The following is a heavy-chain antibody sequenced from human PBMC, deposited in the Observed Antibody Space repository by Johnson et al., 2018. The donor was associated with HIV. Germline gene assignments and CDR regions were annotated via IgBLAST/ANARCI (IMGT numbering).Heavy chain of an antibody. Sequence: QEQLVESGGGVVQPGRSLRLSCAASGFTFSSYAMHWVGQAPGKGLEWVAVISYDGSNKYYADSVKGRFTISRDNSKNTLYMQMNSLRAEDTAVYYCARAGPYDFWSGGHHDAFDIWGQGTMVTVSS. CDR1: GFTFSSYA. CDR3: ARAGPYDFWSGGHHDAFDI. J-gene: IGHJ3*02. CDR2: ISYDGSNK. D-gene: IGHD3-3*01. V-gene: IGHV3-30-3*01.